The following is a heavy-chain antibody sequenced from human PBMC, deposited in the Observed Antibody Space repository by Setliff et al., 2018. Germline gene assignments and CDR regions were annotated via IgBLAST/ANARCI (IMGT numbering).Heavy chain of an antibody. Sequence: ASVKVSCKASGGTFTSYGISWVRQAPGQGLEWMGWISAYNGNTNYAQKFQGRVTITADESTSTAYMELSSLRSEDTAVYYCASRAGYSGYDWPSPDDYWGQGTLVTVSS. CDR2: ISAYNGNT. CDR1: GGTFTSYG. V-gene: IGHV1-18*01. J-gene: IGHJ4*02. CDR3: ASRAGYSGYDWPSPDDY. D-gene: IGHD5-12*01.